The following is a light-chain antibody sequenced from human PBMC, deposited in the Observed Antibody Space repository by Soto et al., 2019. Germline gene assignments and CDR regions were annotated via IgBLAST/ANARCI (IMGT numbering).Light chain of an antibody. CDR2: AAS. CDR3: HQSYRIPWT. CDR1: QTILSY. V-gene: IGKV1-39*01. Sequence: DIRMTQSPSSLSASVGDRVTITCRASQTILSYLNWYQQKPGQAPKVLIYAASTLQSGVPSRFSGSGSGTDFTLTISSLQPEDFATYYCHQSYRIPWTFGQGTKVEIK. J-gene: IGKJ1*01.